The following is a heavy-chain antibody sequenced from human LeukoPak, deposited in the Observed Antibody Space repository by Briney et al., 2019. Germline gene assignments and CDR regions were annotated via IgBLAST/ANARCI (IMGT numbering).Heavy chain of an antibody. CDR1: GFTFSSYW. CDR3: ASPTAYSSSRLDYFDY. Sequence: GGSLRLSCAASGFTFSSYWMHWVRQAPGKGLXXXXXXXSDGSSTSYADSVKGRFTISRDNAKNTLYLQMNSLRAEDTAVYYCASPTAYSSSRLDYFDYWGQGTLVTVSS. V-gene: IGHV3-74*01. D-gene: IGHD6-13*01. J-gene: IGHJ4*02. CDR2: XXSDGSST.